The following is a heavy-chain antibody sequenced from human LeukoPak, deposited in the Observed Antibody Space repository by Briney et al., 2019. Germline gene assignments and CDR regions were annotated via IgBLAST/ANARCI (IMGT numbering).Heavy chain of an antibody. CDR1: GGSISSDDYY. CDR2: VYTSGST. Sequence: PSGTLSLTCTISGGSISSDDYYWSWIRQPAGKGLEWIGRVYTSGSTNYNPSLRSRVTISVDTSKNQFSLKLSSVTAADTAVYYCARDFRETQRRSMRRYYYYYMDVWGKGTTVTVSS. CDR3: ARDFRETQRRSMRRYYYYYMDV. D-gene: IGHD5-24*01. J-gene: IGHJ6*03. V-gene: IGHV4-61*02.